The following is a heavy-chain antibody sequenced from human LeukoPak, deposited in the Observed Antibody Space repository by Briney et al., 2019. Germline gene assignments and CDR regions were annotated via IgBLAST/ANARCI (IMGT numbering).Heavy chain of an antibody. V-gene: IGHV3-30*18. CDR2: ISYAGSDK. CDR1: GFIISSYG. Sequence: GGSLRLSCAASGFIISSYGMHWVRQAPGKGLEWVALISYAGSDKLYAASVKGRFRISRDKSKNTLYLEMNSLRAEDTAVYYCAKEARQWDVITGNWFDSWGQGTLVTVSS. J-gene: IGHJ5*01. CDR3: AKEARQWDVITGNWFDS. D-gene: IGHD1-26*01.